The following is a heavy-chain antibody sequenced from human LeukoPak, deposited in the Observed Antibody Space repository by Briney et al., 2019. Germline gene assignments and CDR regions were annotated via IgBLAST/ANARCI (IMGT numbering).Heavy chain of an antibody. J-gene: IGHJ4*02. Sequence: GGSLRLSCTASGFTFGDYAMSWVRQAPGKGLEWVGFIRSKVYGGTTEYAASVKGRFTISRDDSKSIASLQMNSLETEDTAVYYCATGLTVDILTAYYRGIDYWGQGTLVTVSS. CDR1: GFTFGDYA. CDR3: ATGLTVDILTAYYRGIDY. D-gene: IGHD3-9*01. V-gene: IGHV3-49*04. CDR2: IRSKVYGGTT.